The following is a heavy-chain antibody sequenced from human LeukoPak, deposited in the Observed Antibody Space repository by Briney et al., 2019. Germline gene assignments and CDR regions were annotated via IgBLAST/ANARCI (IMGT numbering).Heavy chain of an antibody. Sequence: SETLSLTCTVSGGSISSDNYYWGWIRQPPGKGLEWIGSIYYSGTTYYNPSLKSRVTISVDTSKNQFSLKLSSVTAADTALYYCAKHYMGSSYNHGLDCWGQGTLVTVSS. CDR1: GGSISSDNYY. CDR2: IYYSGTT. J-gene: IGHJ4*02. V-gene: IGHV4-39*01. CDR3: AKHYMGSSYNHGLDC. D-gene: IGHD3-10*01.